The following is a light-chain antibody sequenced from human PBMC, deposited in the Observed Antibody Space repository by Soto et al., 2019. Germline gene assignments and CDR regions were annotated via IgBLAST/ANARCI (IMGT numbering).Light chain of an antibody. CDR1: LSVSRN. CDR3: QQRSNWQVT. CDR2: DAS. Sequence: EIVLTQSPGTLSVSPGERATLSCRASLSVSRNLAWYQQKPGQAPRLLIYDASNRATGIPARFSGSGSGTDFTLTISSLEPEDFAVYYCQQRSNWQVTFGQGTRLEIK. J-gene: IGKJ5*01. V-gene: IGKV3D-11*02.